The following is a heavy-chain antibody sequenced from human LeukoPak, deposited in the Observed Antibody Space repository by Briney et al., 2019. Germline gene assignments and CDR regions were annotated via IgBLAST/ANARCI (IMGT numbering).Heavy chain of an antibody. CDR2: IYYSGST. CDR1: GGSISSGDYY. D-gene: IGHD3-3*01. CDR3: ARCPYYDFWSGYYPDY. J-gene: IGHJ4*02. Sequence: KPSQTLSLTCTVSGGSISSGDYYWSWIRQPPGKGLEWIGYIYYSGSTYYNPSLKSRVTISVDRSKNQFSLKLSSVTAADTAVYYCARCPYYDFWSGYYPDYWGQGTLVTVSS. V-gene: IGHV4-30-4*01.